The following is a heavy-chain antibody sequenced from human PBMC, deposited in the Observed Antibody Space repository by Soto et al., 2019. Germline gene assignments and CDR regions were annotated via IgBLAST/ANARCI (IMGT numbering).Heavy chain of an antibody. CDR2: ISGSGENT. CDR3: AKGAWLDF. V-gene: IGHV3-23*01. Sequence: GGSLRLSCAAFGFTFSNYAMTWVRQAPGKGLEWVSGISGSGENTYYADSVKGRFTIFRDNSKNTLHLQMNNLRAEDTAVYYCAKGAWLDFWGRGTLVTVSS. D-gene: IGHD5-12*01. CDR1: GFTFSNYA. J-gene: IGHJ4*02.